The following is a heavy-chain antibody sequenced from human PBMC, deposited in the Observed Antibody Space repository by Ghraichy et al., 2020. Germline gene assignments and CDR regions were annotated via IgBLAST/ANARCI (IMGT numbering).Heavy chain of an antibody. D-gene: IGHD1-26*01. CDR3: ARGQWVPGGY. Sequence: LSLTCAASGFTFSDYWMHWVRQPPGKGLVWVSRINSDATITTYADSVKGRFTISRDNAKNTLYLQMNSLRAEDTAVYYCARGQWVPGGYWAQGTLVTVSS. CDR1: GFTFSDYW. J-gene: IGHJ4*02. CDR2: INSDATIT. V-gene: IGHV3-74*01.